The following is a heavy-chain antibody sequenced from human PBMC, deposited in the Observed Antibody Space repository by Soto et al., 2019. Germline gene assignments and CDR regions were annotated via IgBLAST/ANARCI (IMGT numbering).Heavy chain of an antibody. J-gene: IGHJ4*02. CDR2: ISAYNGNT. V-gene: IGHV1-18*01. CDR1: GYTFTSYG. CDR3: VRGGRSKYCSGGSCYLY. D-gene: IGHD2-15*01. Sequence: QVQLVQSGAEVKKPGASVKVSCKASGYTFTSYGISWVRQAPGQGLEWMGWISAYNGNTNYAQKLQGRVTMTTDTSTSTAYMELRSLRSDDTALYYCVRGGRSKYCSGGSCYLYWGQGTLVTVSS.